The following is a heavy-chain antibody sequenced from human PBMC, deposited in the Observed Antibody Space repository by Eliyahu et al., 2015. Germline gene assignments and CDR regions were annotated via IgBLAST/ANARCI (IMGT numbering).Heavy chain of an antibody. CDR2: IYYSGST. CDR1: GDSVSSNYYH. Sequence: QVLLQESGPGLVKSSETLSLTCTVSGDSVSSNYYHWSWIRQPPGKGLEWIGYIYYSGSTNYNPSLQSRVTISIDTSKNQFSLNLNSVTAADAAIYYCAKXRRGFASTWGQGTLXTVXS. D-gene: IGHD6-25*01. J-gene: IGHJ5*02. V-gene: IGHV4-61*01. CDR3: AKXRRGFAST.